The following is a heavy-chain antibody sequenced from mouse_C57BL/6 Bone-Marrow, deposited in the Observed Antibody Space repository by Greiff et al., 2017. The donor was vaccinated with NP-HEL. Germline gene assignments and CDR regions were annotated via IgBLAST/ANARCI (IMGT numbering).Heavy chain of an antibody. J-gene: IGHJ3*01. Sequence: EVQLVESGGGLVKPGGSLKLSCAASGFTFSDYGMHWVRQAPEKGLEWVAYISSGSSTIYYADTVKGRFTISRDNAKNTLFLQRTSLRSEDTAMYYCANYDGSSYEEAWFAYWGQGTLVTVSA. CDR2: ISSGSSTI. CDR1: GFTFSDYG. CDR3: ANYDGSSYEEAWFAY. D-gene: IGHD1-1*01. V-gene: IGHV5-17*01.